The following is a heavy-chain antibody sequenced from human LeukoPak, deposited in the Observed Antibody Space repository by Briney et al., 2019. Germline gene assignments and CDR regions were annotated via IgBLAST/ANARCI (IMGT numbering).Heavy chain of an antibody. Sequence: SETLSLTCTVSGGSISSYYWSWIRQPPGKGLEWIGYIYYSGSTNYNPSHKSRVTISVDTSKNQFSLKLSSVTAADTAVYYCASGSSSWSYYFDYWGQGTLVTVSS. V-gene: IGHV4-59*01. D-gene: IGHD6-13*01. CDR2: IYYSGST. CDR3: ASGSSSWSYYFDY. J-gene: IGHJ4*02. CDR1: GGSISSYY.